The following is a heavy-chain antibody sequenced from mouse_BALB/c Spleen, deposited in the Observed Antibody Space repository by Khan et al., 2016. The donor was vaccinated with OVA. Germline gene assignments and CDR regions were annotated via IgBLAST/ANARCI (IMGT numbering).Heavy chain of an antibody. V-gene: IGHV1S137*01. Sequence: VQLQESGAELVRPGVSVKISCKGSGYTFTDYAMHWVKQSHAKSLEWIGVISTHYGDASYNQKFKGKATMTVDKSSSTAYMELARLTSEDSAIYYCARGSGGYRFAYWGQGTLVTVSA. CDR3: ARGSGGYRFAY. CDR2: ISTHYGDA. CDR1: GYTFTDYA. J-gene: IGHJ3*01. D-gene: IGHD1-3*01.